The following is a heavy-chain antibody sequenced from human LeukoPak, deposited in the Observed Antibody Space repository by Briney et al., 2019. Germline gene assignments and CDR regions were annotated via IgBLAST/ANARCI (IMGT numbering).Heavy chain of an antibody. CDR3: ARGYSGDYFDY. D-gene: IGHD1-26*01. Sequence: PGRSLRLSCAASGFTFSSYGMHWVRQAPGKGLEWVAAIWYDGSNKYYADSVKGRFTISRDNSKNTLYLQMNSLRAEDTAVYYCARGYSGDYFDYWGQGTLVTVSS. CDR2: IWYDGSNK. CDR1: GFTFSSYG. V-gene: IGHV3-33*01. J-gene: IGHJ4*02.